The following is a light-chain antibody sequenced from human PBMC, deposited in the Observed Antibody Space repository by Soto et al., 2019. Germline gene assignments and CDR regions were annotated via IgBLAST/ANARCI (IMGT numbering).Light chain of an antibody. CDR1: QSVSSSL. Sequence: SVLTQSPGTLSLSPGERATLSCRASQSVSSSLLAWYQHKPGQTPRLLIYGASSRATGIPDRFSGSGSGTDFTLTISRLEPEDFAVYYCQQYGSPWTFGQGTKVEIK. CDR3: QQYGSPWT. V-gene: IGKV3-20*01. J-gene: IGKJ1*01. CDR2: GAS.